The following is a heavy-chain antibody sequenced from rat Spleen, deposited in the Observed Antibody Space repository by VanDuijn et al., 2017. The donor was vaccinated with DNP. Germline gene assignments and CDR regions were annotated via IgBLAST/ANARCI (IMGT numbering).Heavy chain of an antibody. CDR1: GYSITGNY. V-gene: IGHV3-1*01. Sequence: VQLLESGPGLVKPSQSLSLTCSVTGYSITGNYWGWIRKFPGNKMEWIGHTSYSGSTSYNPSLKSQISITRDTSKNQFFLQLNSVTTEDTATYYCARLLVRGRGYFDYWGQGVMVTVSS. D-gene: IGHD4-3*01. CDR2: TSYSGST. J-gene: IGHJ2*01. CDR3: ARLLVRGRGYFDY.